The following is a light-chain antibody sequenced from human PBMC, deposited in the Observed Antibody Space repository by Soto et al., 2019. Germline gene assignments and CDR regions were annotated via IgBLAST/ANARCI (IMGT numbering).Light chain of an antibody. J-gene: IGKJ1*01. V-gene: IGKV3-15*01. CDR1: QGIGDT. Sequence: EVVMRQSPATLSVSPGEVATLSFSASQGIGDTLAWYQHKPGQTPRLLIYDTSTRATGVPTRFSGSGSGTDFTLTISSLQSEDFAVYYCQQYNNWPWTFGQGTKVDIK. CDR3: QQYNNWPWT. CDR2: DTS.